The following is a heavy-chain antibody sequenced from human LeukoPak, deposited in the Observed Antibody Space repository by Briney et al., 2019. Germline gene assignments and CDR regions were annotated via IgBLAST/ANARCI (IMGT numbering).Heavy chain of an antibody. D-gene: IGHD6-13*01. Sequence: GGSLRLSCAASGFTFSSYAMSWVRQAPGKGLEWVSAISGSGGSTYYADSVKGRFTISRDNSKNSLYLQMNSLRAEDTALYYCARGYSSSWPYYFDYWGQGTLVTVSS. CDR2: ISGSGGST. CDR3: ARGYSSSWPYYFDY. CDR1: GFTFSSYA. V-gene: IGHV3-23*01. J-gene: IGHJ4*02.